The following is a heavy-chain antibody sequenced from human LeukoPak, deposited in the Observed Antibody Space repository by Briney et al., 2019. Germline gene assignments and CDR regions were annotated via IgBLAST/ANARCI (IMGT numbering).Heavy chain of an antibody. J-gene: IGHJ4*02. V-gene: IGHV4-4*02. CDR3: AREGGPYRPLDY. CDR1: GGSISTTNW. Sequence: ASETLSLTCGVSGGSISTTNWWTWVRQPPGEGLEGIGEVHLSGRTHYNPSLESRVTMSVDMSENHISLRLTSVTAADTAVYYCAREGGPYRPLDYSGQGTLVTVSS. CDR2: VHLSGRT.